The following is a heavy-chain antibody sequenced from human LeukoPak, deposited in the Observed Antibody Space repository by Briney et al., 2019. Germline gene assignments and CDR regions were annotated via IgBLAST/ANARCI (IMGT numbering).Heavy chain of an antibody. CDR3: ARGTNPGIYWYFDL. V-gene: IGHV4-59*01. J-gene: IGHJ2*01. CDR2: IYSSGST. CDR1: GGSICSNY. Sequence: PSEPLSLPCTVSGGSICSNYWSWIRQPPGKGLEWIGYIYSSGSTKYNPSFKGRVTISVDTSKNQFSLNLSSVTAADTAVYYCARGTNPGIYWYFDLWGRGTLVTVSS. D-gene: IGHD1-7*01.